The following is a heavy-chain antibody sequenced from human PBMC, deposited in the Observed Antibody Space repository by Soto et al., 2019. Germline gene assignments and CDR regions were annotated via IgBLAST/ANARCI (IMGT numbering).Heavy chain of an antibody. V-gene: IGHV1-3*01. CDR2: INAGNGNT. Sequence: ASVKVSCKASGYTFTSYAMHWVRQAPGQRLEWMGWINAGNGNTKYSQKFQGRVTITRDTSASTAYMELRSLRSDDTAVYYCARGKAVAGTFDYWGQGTLVTVSS. CDR3: ARGKAVAGTFDY. CDR1: GYTFTSYA. J-gene: IGHJ4*02. D-gene: IGHD6-19*01.